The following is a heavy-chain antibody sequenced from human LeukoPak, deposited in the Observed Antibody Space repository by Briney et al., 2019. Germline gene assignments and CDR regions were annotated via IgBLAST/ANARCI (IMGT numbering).Heavy chain of an antibody. V-gene: IGHV3-53*01. CDR2: IYSGGST. Sequence: PGGSLRLSCAASGFTISSNYMSWVRQAQGKGLEWDSVIYSGGSTYYADSVKGRFTISRDNSKNTLYLQMNSLRAEDTAVYYCARVGYGDYGVYYYMDVWGKGTTVTVS. J-gene: IGHJ6*03. CDR3: ARVGYGDYGVYYYMDV. D-gene: IGHD4-17*01. CDR1: GFTISSNY.